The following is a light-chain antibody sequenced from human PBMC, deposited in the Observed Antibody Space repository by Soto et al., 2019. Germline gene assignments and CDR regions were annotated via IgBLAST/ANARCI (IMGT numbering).Light chain of an antibody. Sequence: IQLTQSPSSLSASVGDRVTITCRASQGISSYLGWYQQKPGKVPTLLIYAASTLQSGVPSRFGGSGSGTDFTLTISSLQPEDVATYYCQKYNSAPPLTFGGGTKVDIK. CDR1: QGISSY. CDR3: QKYNSAPPLT. J-gene: IGKJ4*01. CDR2: AAS. V-gene: IGKV1-27*01.